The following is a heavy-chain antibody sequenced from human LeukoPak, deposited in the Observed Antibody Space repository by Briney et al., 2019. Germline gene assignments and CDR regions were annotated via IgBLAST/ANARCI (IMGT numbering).Heavy chain of an antibody. CDR3: AKARRDILTAMGDY. Sequence: GRSLRLSCAASGFTFSSYGMHWVRQAPGKGLEWVAVISYDGSNKYYAGSVKGRFTISRDNSKNTLYLQMNSLRAEDTAVYYCAKARRDILTAMGDYWGQGTLVTVSS. V-gene: IGHV3-30*18. CDR2: ISYDGSNK. CDR1: GFTFSSYG. J-gene: IGHJ4*02. D-gene: IGHD3-9*01.